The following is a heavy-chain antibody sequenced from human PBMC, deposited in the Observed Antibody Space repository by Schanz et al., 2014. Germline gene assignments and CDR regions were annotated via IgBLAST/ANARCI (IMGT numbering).Heavy chain of an antibody. Sequence: QVQLVESGGGVVQLGRSLRLSCATSGLNFDYYGMNWVRQAPGKGLEWVANIGYDGSEKYYVDSVKGRFTISRDNSKDTLYLQMSGLTPEDTAVYYCARDLVSYHDFWSGQETGDRAFDLWGQGTMVTVSP. CDR2: IGYDGSEK. D-gene: IGHD3-3*01. CDR1: GLNFDYYG. J-gene: IGHJ3*01. V-gene: IGHV3-33*01. CDR3: ARDLVSYHDFWSGQETGDRAFDL.